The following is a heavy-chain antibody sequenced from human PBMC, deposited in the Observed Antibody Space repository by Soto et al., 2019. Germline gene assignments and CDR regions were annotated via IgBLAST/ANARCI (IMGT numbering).Heavy chain of an antibody. V-gene: IGHV1-46*01. CDR1: GYTFTSYA. Sequence: GASVKVSCKASGYTFTSYAMHWVRQAPGQGLEWMGIINPSGGSTSYAQKFQGRVTMTRDTSTSTVYMELSSLRSEDTAVYYCARDIVFEAYYYYYYGMDVWGQGTTVTVSS. J-gene: IGHJ6*02. CDR2: INPSGGST. CDR3: ARDIVFEAYYYYYYGMDV. D-gene: IGHD2-15*01.